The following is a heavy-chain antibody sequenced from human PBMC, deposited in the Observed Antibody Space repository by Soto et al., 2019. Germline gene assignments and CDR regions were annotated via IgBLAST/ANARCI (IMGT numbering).Heavy chain of an antibody. CDR1: GGSISSGGYY. Sequence: QVQLQESGPGLVKPSQTLSLTCTVSGGSISSGGYYWSWIRQHPGKGLEWIGYIYYSGSTYYNPSLKSRVTIXXDXSXXQFSLKLSSVTAADTAVYYCARVRAGGGNSDSIDLWGRGTLVTVSS. CDR2: IYYSGST. J-gene: IGHJ2*01. CDR3: ARVRAGGGNSDSIDL. D-gene: IGHD2-15*01. V-gene: IGHV4-31*03.